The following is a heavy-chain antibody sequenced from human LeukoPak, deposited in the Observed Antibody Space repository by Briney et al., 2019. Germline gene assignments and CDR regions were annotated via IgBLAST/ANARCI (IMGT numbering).Heavy chain of an antibody. CDR3: GTTTLSATWNY. D-gene: IGHD3-16*02. Sequence: GGSLRLSCAASGLTVSSNYMSWVRQAPGKGLEWVSVADRGGSTYYADPVKGRFTISRDNSENTLYLQMNSLRTEDTAVYYCGTTTLSATWNYWGQGTLVTVSS. J-gene: IGHJ4*02. CDR2: ADRGGST. V-gene: IGHV3-53*01. CDR1: GLTVSSNY.